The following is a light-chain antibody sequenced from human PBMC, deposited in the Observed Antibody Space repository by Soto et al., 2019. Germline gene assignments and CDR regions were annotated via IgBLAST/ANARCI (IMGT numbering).Light chain of an antibody. CDR1: QSLLYSSNNKNY. J-gene: IGKJ1*01. V-gene: IGKV4-1*01. Sequence: DIVMTQSPDSLAVSLGERATINCKSSQSLLYSSNNKNYLAWYQQKPGQPPKLLIYWASTRQSGVPDRFSGSGSGTDFTLTISSRQAEDAAVYYCQHYYGTLWTFGQGTKVEIK. CDR2: WAS. CDR3: QHYYGTLWT.